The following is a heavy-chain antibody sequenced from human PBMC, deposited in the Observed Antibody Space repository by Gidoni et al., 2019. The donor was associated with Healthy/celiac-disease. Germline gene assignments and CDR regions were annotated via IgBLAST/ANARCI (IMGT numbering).Heavy chain of an antibody. D-gene: IGHD3-3*01. V-gene: IGHV4-59*01. CDR3: ASFYDFWSGYRVDAFDI. CDR1: GGSISSYY. J-gene: IGHJ3*02. Sequence: QVQLQESGPGLVKPSETLSLTCTVPGGSISSYYWSWIRQPPGKGLEWIVYIYYSGSTNYNPSLKSRVTISVDTSKNQFSLKLSSVTAADTAVYYCASFYDFWSGYRVDAFDIWGQGTMVTVSS. CDR2: IYYSGST.